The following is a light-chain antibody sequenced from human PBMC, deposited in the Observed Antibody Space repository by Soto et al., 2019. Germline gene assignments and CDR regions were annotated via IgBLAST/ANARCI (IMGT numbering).Light chain of an antibody. CDR2: GAS. Sequence: ETVMTQSPVTLSVSPGERATLSCRASQNIYSKLAWYQQKPGQAPRLLIYGASSRATGIPARFSGSGSGTEFTLTISSLQSEDFAVYYCQQYNNWPPWTFGQGTKEDLK. CDR3: QQYNNWPPWT. CDR1: QNIYSK. V-gene: IGKV3-15*01. J-gene: IGKJ1*01.